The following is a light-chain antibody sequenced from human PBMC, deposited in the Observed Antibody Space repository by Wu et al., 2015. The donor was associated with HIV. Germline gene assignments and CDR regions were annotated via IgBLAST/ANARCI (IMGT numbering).Light chain of an antibody. V-gene: IGKV3-15*01. J-gene: IGKJ3*01. CDR2: GAS. CDR3: QQYGTSPPT. Sequence: EIVMTQSPATLSVSPGESATLSCRASQSVRNNLAWYQQKPGQAPRFLIYGASARATWYPTRFSGSGSGTEFTLTISSMQSEDFAVYYCQQYGTSPPTFGPGPKWISN. CDR1: QSVRNN.